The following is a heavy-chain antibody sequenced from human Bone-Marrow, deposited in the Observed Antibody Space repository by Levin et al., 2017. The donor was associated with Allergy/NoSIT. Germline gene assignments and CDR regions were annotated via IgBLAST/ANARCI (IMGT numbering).Heavy chain of an antibody. D-gene: IGHD3-3*01. J-gene: IGHJ6*02. Sequence: ASVKVSCKTSGYTFAAYRLFWVRQAPGQGLEWVGIIDPGAERTTSAQQFQGRFIMTSDTSTSTVYMELNSLSSEATAVYYCARDVAYYDFWSGYYTGLNYGLDVWGQGTTVIVSS. V-gene: IGHV1-46*01. CDR2: IDPGAERT. CDR3: ARDVAYYDFWSGYYTGLNYGLDV. CDR1: GYTFAAYR.